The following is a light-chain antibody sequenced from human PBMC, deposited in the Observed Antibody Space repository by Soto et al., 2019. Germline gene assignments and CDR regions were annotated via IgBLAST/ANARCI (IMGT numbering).Light chain of an antibody. CDR3: QHYNSYSGA. Sequence: DIQMTQSPSSLSASVGDRVTITCRASQSISSYLNWYQQKPGKAPKLLIYAASSLQSGVPSRFSGSGSGTEFTLTISSLQPDDFATYYCQHYNSYSGAFGQGTKV. CDR1: QSISSY. CDR2: AAS. J-gene: IGKJ1*01. V-gene: IGKV1-39*01.